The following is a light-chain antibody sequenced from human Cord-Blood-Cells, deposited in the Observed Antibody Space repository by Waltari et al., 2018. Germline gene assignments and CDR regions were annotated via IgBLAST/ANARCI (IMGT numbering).Light chain of an antibody. V-gene: IGKV3-15*01. CDR2: GAS. Sequence: EIVMTQSPATLSVFPGERATLSCRASQSVSSNLAWYQQKPGQAPRPLIHGASTRATGIPARFSGSGSGTEFTLTISSLQSEDFAVYYCQQYNNWYSFGQGTKLEIK. J-gene: IGKJ2*03. CDR1: QSVSSN. CDR3: QQYNNWYS.